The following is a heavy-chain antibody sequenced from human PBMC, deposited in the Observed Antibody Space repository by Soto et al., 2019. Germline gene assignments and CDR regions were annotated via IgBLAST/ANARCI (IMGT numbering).Heavy chain of an antibody. Sequence: GGSLRLSCAASGFTSSSYSMSWVRQAPGKGLEWVSVIYSGGSTYYADSVKGRFAISRDNSKNTLYLQMNSLTTEDTAVYYCAREGKPPDVGIAVAWGQGTLVTVSS. CDR3: AREGKPPDVGIAVA. CDR1: GFTSSSYS. D-gene: IGHD6-19*01. CDR2: IYSGGST. V-gene: IGHV3-66*01. J-gene: IGHJ4*02.